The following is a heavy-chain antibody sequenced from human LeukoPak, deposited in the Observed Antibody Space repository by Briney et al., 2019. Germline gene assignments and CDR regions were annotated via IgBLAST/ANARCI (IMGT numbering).Heavy chain of an antibody. CDR1: GFTFSTYG. J-gene: IGHJ4*02. Sequence: GGSLRLSCAASGFTFSTYGMHWIRQAPGKGLEWVSYISSSGSTIYYADSVKGRFTISRDNAKNSLYLQMNSLRAEDTAVYYCARASSRWGYFDYWGQGTLVTVSS. CDR2: ISSSGSTI. V-gene: IGHV3-48*04. D-gene: IGHD4-23*01. CDR3: ARASSRWGYFDY.